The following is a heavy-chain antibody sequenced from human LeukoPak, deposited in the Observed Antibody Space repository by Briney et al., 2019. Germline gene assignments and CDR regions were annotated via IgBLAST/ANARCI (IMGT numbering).Heavy chain of an antibody. J-gene: IGHJ4*02. CDR2: IYYSGST. CDR3: ATLDSSSPFDY. Sequence: PSETLSLTCTGSGGSISSYYWSWIRQPPGKGLEWIGYIYYSGSTNYNPSLKSRVTISVDTSKNQFSLKLSSVTAADTAVYYCATLDSSSPFDYWGQGTLVTVSS. CDR1: GGSISSYY. V-gene: IGHV4-59*01. D-gene: IGHD6-13*01.